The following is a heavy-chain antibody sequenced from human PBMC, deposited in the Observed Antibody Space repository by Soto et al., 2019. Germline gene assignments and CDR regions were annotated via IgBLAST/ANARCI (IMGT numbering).Heavy chain of an antibody. V-gene: IGHV1-69*13. D-gene: IGHD3-3*01. CDR1: GGTFSSYA. CDR3: AGMTRPLEWYFDY. CDR2: IIPIFGTA. Sequence: SVKVSCKASGGTFSSYAISWVRQAPGQGLEWMGGIIPIFGTANYAQKFQGRVTITADESTSTAYMELSSLRSEDTAVYYCAGMTRPLEWYFDYWGQGTLVTVSS. J-gene: IGHJ4*02.